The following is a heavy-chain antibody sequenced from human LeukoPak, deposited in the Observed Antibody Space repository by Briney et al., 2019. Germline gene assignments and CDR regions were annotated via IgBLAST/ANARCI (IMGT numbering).Heavy chain of an antibody. D-gene: IGHD6-19*01. Sequence: GGSLRLSCVAYGFTFSSHALSWVRQAPGKGLERASSISTTGSDIYYADSVRGRFTISRDNAKNSLYLQMTSLRVEDTAVYYCAREVTGYKSGQKYSWFDPWGQGTLVTVSS. CDR3: AREVTGYKSGQKYSWFDP. J-gene: IGHJ5*02. CDR2: ISTTGSDI. V-gene: IGHV3-21*06. CDR1: GFTFSSHA.